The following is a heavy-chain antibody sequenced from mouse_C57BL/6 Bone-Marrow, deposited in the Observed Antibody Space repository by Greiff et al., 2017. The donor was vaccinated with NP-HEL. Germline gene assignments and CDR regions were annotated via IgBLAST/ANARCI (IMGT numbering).Heavy chain of an antibody. V-gene: IGHV5-4*03. CDR1: GFTFSSYA. J-gene: IGHJ2*01. D-gene: IGHD4-1*02. CDR2: ISDGGSYT. Sequence: EVMLVESGGGLVKPGGSLKLSCAASGFTFSSYAMSWVRQTPERRLEWVATISDGGSYTYYPDNVKGRFTISRDNAKNNLYLQMSHLKSEDTAMYYCARVNWDDFDYWGQGTTLTVSS. CDR3: ARVNWDDFDY.